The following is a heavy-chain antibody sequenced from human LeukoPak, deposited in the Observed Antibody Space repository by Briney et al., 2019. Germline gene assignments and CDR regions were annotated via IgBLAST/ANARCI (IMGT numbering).Heavy chain of an antibody. CDR1: GFTFSSYA. J-gene: IGHJ4*02. Sequence: PGGSLRLSCAASGFTFSSYAMSWVRQAPGKGLEWVSAIGGSGRTTYYADSVRGRFTISRDNSKNALYLQMNNLGAEDTAVYYCAKQLPSGIYWGHFDYWGQGTLVTFSS. V-gene: IGHV3-23*01. D-gene: IGHD1-26*01. CDR2: IGGSGRTT. CDR3: AKQLPSGIYWGHFDY.